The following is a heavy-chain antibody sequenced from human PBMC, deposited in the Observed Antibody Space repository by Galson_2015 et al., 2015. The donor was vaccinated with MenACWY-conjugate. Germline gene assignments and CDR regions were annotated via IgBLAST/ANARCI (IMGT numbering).Heavy chain of an antibody. J-gene: IGHJ5*02. Sequence: SLRLSCAASGFTVSYNYMNWVRQAPGKGLEWVSVIYSGGSTYYADSVKGRFTISRHDSKNTLYLQMKNLRVEDTAVYYCARFGDFYILTAYYTRSSDLWGQGTLVTVSS. CDR2: IYSGGST. V-gene: IGHV3-53*04. CDR3: ARFGDFYILTAYYTRSSDL. CDR1: GFTVSYNY. D-gene: IGHD3-9*01.